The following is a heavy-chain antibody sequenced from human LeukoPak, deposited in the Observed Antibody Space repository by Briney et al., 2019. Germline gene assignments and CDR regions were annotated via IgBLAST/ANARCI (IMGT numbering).Heavy chain of an antibody. CDR2: IIPIFGTA. D-gene: IGHD1-14*01. CDR1: GGTFSSYA. J-gene: IGHJ3*02. CDR3: ASDRTGWDDAFDI. Sequence: SVKVSCKASGGTFSSYAISWVRQAPGQGLEWMGGIIPIFGTANYAQKFQGRVTITADKSTSTAYMELSSLRAEDTAVYYCASDRTGWDDAFDIWGQGTMVTVSS. V-gene: IGHV1-69*06.